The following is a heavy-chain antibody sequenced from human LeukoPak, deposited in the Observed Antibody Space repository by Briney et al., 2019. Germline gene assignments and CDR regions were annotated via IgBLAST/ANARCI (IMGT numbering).Heavy chain of an antibody. CDR3: AREGLSGTYNWFDP. J-gene: IGHJ5*02. CDR2: IYTGGST. CDR1: GFSVSSNY. Sequence: PGGSLRLSCAASGFSVSSNYMSWVRQAPGKGLEWVSVIYTGGSTYYTDSMKGRFTISRDNSKNTLYLQMNSLRAEDTAVYYCAREGLSGTYNWFDPWGQGTLVTVSS. V-gene: IGHV3-66*01. D-gene: IGHD1-7*01.